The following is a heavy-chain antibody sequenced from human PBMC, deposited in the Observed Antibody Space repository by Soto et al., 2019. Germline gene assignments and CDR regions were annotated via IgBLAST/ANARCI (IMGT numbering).Heavy chain of an antibody. CDR2: IIPILGIA. CDR3: AGEQRGRDRPREGF. D-gene: IGHD1-26*01. V-gene: IGHV1-69*04. Sequence: SVKVSCKASGGTFSSYTISWVRQAPGQGLEWMGRIIPILGIANYAQKFQGRVTMTRDTSTSTVYMELSSLRSDDTAMYYCAGEQRGRDRPREGFWGQGTLVTVSS. CDR1: GGTFSSYT. J-gene: IGHJ4*02.